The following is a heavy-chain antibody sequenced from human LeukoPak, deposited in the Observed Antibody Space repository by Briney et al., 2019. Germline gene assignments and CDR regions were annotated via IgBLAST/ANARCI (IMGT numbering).Heavy chain of an antibody. CDR3: ARDQGYCSGGSCRRYNWFGP. V-gene: IGHV3-30*04. Sequence: PGGSLRLSCAASGFTFSSYAMHWVRQAPGKGLEWVAVISYDGSNKYYADSVKGRFTISRDNSKNTLYLQMNSLRAEDTAVYYCARDQGYCSGGSCRRYNWFGPWGQGTLVTVSS. D-gene: IGHD2-15*01. CDR1: GFTFSSYA. J-gene: IGHJ5*02. CDR2: ISYDGSNK.